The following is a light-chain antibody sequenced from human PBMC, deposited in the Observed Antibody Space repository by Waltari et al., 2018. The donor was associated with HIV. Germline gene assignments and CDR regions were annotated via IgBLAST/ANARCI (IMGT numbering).Light chain of an antibody. Sequence: EVVLTQSPLALPVTLGQPASISCRSSQSLAYSDGNTHLNWFQQRPGQSPRRLIYKVSNRDSGVPDRFSGSGSGTDFTLKISRVEAEDVGFHFCMQGTHWPPSWTFGQGTKVEIK. CDR3: MQGTHWPPSWT. J-gene: IGKJ1*01. CDR2: KVS. CDR1: QSLAYSDGNTH. V-gene: IGKV2-30*01.